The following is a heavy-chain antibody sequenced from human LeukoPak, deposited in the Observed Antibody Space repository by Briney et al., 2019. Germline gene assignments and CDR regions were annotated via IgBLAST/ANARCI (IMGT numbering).Heavy chain of an antibody. Sequence: GASVKVSCKASGYTFTTYGIGWVRQAPGQGLEWMGWISAYNGNTNYAQKLQGRVTMTTDTSTSTAYMGLRSLRSDDTAVYYCARDYSSGWPNFDYWGQGTLVTVSS. V-gene: IGHV1-18*01. D-gene: IGHD6-19*01. CDR3: ARDYSSGWPNFDY. J-gene: IGHJ4*02. CDR2: ISAYNGNT. CDR1: GYTFTTYG.